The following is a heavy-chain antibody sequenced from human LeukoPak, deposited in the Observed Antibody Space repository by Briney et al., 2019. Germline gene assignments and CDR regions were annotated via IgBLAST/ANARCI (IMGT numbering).Heavy chain of an antibody. D-gene: IGHD2-15*01. J-gene: IGHJ6*03. CDR3: AKNADRGAYCRGGSCYPYHYYYMDV. CDR1: GITFSSYG. V-gene: IGHV3-23*01. Sequence: GGSLRLSCAASGITFSSYGMSWIRQAPGKGLEWVSSISHTGGSPYYADSVKGRFTVSRDNSENTLYLQMNSLTVDDTAIYYCAKNADRGAYCRGGSCYPYHYYYMDVWGTGTTVTISS. CDR2: ISHTGGSP.